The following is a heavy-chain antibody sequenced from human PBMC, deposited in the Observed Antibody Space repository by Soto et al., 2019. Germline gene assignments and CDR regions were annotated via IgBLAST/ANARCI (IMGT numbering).Heavy chain of an antibody. CDR3: AREGFTFGPVAVGGAFDI. V-gene: IGHV1-69*12. CDR1: GGTFGSNA. CDR2: IIPIFGTI. J-gene: IGHJ3*02. Sequence: QVQLVQSGTEVKKPGSSVKVSCKASGGTFGSNAISWVRLAPGQGLEWMGGIIPIFGTINNAQKFQDRVTITADESANIVYLELSSLRSEDTAIYYCAREGFTFGPVAVGGAFDIWGQGTLVPVSS. D-gene: IGHD2-2*01.